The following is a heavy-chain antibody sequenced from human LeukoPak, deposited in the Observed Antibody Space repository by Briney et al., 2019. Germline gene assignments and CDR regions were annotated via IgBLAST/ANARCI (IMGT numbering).Heavy chain of an antibody. V-gene: IGHV3-23*01. D-gene: IGHD4-17*01. CDR2: SSGSGGRT. CDR1: GFTFSSYD. CDR3: ASFAVTTVHFDY. J-gene: IGHJ4*02. Sequence: GGSLRLSCAASGFTFSSYDMSWVRQAPGKGLEWVSVSSGSGGRTYYADSVKGRFTISRDNSKNTLYLQMNSLRAEDTAVYYCASFAVTTVHFDYWGQGTLVTVSS.